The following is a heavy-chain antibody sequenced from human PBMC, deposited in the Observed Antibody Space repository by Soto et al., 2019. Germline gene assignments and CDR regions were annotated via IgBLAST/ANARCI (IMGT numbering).Heavy chain of an antibody. CDR3: ANAHGRYYYYCGMDV. CDR1: GFTFSSYA. V-gene: IGHV3-23*01. Sequence: EVQLLESGGGLVQPGGSLRLSCAASGFTFSSYAMSWVRQAPGKGLEWVSAISGSGGSTYYADSVKGRFTISRDNSKNTLYLQMNSLRAEDTAVYYCANAHGRYYYYCGMDVWGQGTTVTVSS. J-gene: IGHJ6*02. CDR2: ISGSGGST.